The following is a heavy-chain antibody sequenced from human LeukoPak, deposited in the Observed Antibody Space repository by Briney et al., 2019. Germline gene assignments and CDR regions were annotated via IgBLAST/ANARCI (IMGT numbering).Heavy chain of an antibody. CDR2: INHSGST. Sequence: SETLSLTCAVYGGSFSGYYWSWIRRPPGEGLEWIGEINHSGSTNYNPSLKSRVTISVDTSKNQFSLKLSSVTAADTAVYYCARLAREDSSGYYYYSRWFDPWGQGTLVTVSS. J-gene: IGHJ5*02. V-gene: IGHV4-34*01. CDR1: GGSFSGYY. CDR3: ARLAREDSSGYYYYSRWFDP. D-gene: IGHD3-22*01.